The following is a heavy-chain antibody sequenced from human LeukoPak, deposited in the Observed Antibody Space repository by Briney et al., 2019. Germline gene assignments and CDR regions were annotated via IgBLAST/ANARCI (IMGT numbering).Heavy chain of an antibody. Sequence: GGSLRLSCAASGFTFSDYYMSRIRKAPGKGLEWVSYISSSGSTIYYADSMKGRFTISRDNARNSLYLQMSSLRAEDTAVYYCARSNTATAHYFGYWGQGTLVTVSS. J-gene: IGHJ4*02. V-gene: IGHV3-11*04. CDR3: ARSNTATAHYFGY. D-gene: IGHD5-18*01. CDR2: ISSSGSTI. CDR1: GFTFSDYY.